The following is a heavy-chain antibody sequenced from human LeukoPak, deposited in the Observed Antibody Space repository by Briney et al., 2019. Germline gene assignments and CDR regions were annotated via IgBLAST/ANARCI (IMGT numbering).Heavy chain of an antibody. V-gene: IGHV3-11*04. CDR1: GFTFSDYY. J-gene: IGHJ3*02. CDR3: ARGYIVVTGPSKAEDGFDI. D-gene: IGHD3-22*01. CDR2: ISSSGSTI. Sequence: GGSLRLSCAASGFTFSDYYMSWIRQAPGKGLEWVSYISSSGSTIYYADSVKGRFTISRDNAKKSLYLQMNSLRAEDTAVYYCARGYIVVTGPSKAEDGFDIWGQGTMVTVSS.